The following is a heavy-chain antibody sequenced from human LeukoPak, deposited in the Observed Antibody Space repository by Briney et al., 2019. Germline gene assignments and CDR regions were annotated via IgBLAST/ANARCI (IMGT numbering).Heavy chain of an antibody. J-gene: IGHJ4*02. CDR1: GFTFSSYS. Sequence: PGGSLRLSCAASGFTFSSYSMNWVRQAPGKGLEWVSSISSSSSYIYYADSVKGRFTISRDNAKNSLYLQVNSLRAEDTAFYYCTREKTIFSDFDYWGQGTLVTVSS. D-gene: IGHD3-9*01. CDR3: TREKTIFSDFDY. CDR2: ISSSSSYI. V-gene: IGHV3-21*04.